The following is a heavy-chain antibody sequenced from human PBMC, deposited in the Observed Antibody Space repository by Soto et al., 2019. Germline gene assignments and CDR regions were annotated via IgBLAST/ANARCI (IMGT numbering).Heavy chain of an antibody. CDR3: ARERGDSHWIDP. CDR1: GGSVSSGSYY. D-gene: IGHD2-21*01. J-gene: IGHJ5*02. V-gene: IGHV4-61*01. Sequence: SETLSLTCSVSGGSVSSGSYYWSWIRQTPGKGLEWIGNVENSGSTKYNPSLKSRVTISVDTSKNQFSLKLSSVAGADTAVYYCARERGDSHWIDPWGQGTLATVSS. CDR2: VENSGST.